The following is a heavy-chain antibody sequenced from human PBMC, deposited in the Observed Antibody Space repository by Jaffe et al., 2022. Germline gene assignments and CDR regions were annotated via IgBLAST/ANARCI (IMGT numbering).Heavy chain of an antibody. Sequence: QVSLKESGPALVKPTQTLTLTCTFSGFSLTTNGMRASWIRQPPGKALEWLARIDWDDDKFYSTSLKTRLTISKDTSKNQVVLTMANMDPVDTATYYCAAHGYTYPAVDTFDIWGQGTVVTVSS. CDR1: GFSLTTNGMR. CDR3: AAHGYTYPAVDTFDI. D-gene: IGHD5-18*01. V-gene: IGHV2-70*04. CDR2: IDWDDDK. J-gene: IGHJ3*02.